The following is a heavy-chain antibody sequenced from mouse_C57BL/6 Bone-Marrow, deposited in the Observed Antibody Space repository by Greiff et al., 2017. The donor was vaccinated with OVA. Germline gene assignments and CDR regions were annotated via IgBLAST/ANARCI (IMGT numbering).Heavy chain of an antibody. CDR3: ARVGLLSDY. J-gene: IGHJ2*01. D-gene: IGHD1-1*01. Sequence: QLQAPGPAFVNPSQSLSPPCPAPGYLITSGYYWNWIRQFPGNKLEWMRYISYDGSNNFNPPLKNQISITHDTSKNQVFLKLTAVTTEDTATYYCARVGLLSDYWGQGTTLTVSS. V-gene: IGHV3-6*01. CDR1: GYLITSGYY. CDR2: ISYDGSN.